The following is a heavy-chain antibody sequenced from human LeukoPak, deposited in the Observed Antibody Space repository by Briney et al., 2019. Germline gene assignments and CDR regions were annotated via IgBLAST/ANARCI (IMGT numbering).Heavy chain of an antibody. CDR2: IIPIFGTA. J-gene: IGHJ4*02. CDR1: GGTFSSYA. Sequence: ASVKVSCKASGGTFSSYAISWVRQAPGQGLEWMGGIIPIFGTANYAQKFQGRVTITTDESTSTACMELSSLRSEDTAVYYCATANSPLEGWNYPLDYWGQGTLVTVSS. D-gene: IGHD1-7*01. V-gene: IGHV1-69*05. CDR3: ATANSPLEGWNYPLDY.